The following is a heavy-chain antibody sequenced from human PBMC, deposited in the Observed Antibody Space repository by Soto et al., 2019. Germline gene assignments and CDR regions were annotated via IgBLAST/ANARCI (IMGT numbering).Heavy chain of an antibody. Sequence: GGSLRLSCVASGFTFNSYAMHWVRQAPGKGLEWVAVTSYDGSNKYYADSVKGRFTISRDNSKNTLFLQMNGLRAEDTAVYYCAREEMRQYYFDYWGQGTLVTVSS. CDR2: TSYDGSNK. J-gene: IGHJ4*02. CDR1: GFTFNSYA. V-gene: IGHV3-30-3*01. CDR3: AREEMRQYYFDY.